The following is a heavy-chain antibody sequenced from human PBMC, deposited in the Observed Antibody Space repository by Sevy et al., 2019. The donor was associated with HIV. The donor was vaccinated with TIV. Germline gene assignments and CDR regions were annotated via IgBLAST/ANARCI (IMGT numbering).Heavy chain of an antibody. V-gene: IGHV1-18*01. CDR3: ARGPRKYYDSSGYYYPPSY. CDR2: ISAYNGNT. D-gene: IGHD3-22*01. J-gene: IGHJ4*02. CDR1: GYTFTSYG. Sequence: ASVKVSCEASGYTFTSYGIIWVRQAPGQGLEWMGWISAYNGNTNYAQRLQGRVTMTTDTSTSTAYMELTSLRSDDTAVYYCARGPRKYYDSSGYYYPPSYWGQGTPVTVSS.